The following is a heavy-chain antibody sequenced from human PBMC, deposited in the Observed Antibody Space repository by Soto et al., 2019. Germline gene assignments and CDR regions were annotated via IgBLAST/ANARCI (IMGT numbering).Heavy chain of an antibody. CDR3: ARGKQQSIYAFDI. CDR1: GGSFSGYY. Sequence: QVQLQQWGAGLLKPSETLSLTCAVYGGSFSGYYWSWIRQPPGKGLDWIGEINHSGSTNYNPSLKSRVTISVDTSKNQFSLKLSSVTAADTAVYYCARGKQQSIYAFDIWGQGTMVTVSS. CDR2: INHSGST. D-gene: IGHD6-13*01. V-gene: IGHV4-34*01. J-gene: IGHJ3*02.